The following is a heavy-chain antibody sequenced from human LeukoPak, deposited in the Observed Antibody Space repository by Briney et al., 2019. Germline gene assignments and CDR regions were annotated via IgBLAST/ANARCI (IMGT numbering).Heavy chain of an antibody. CDR1: GGSITSGSYY. D-gene: IGHD3-22*01. V-gene: IGHV4-61*02. CDR2: IYTSGTT. J-gene: IGHJ4*02. Sequence: SQTLSLTCTVSGGSITSGSYYWSWIRQPAGKELEWIRRIYTSGTTNYNPSLKSRVTISVDTSKNQFSLKLSSVTAADTAVYYCARGGAYYYDSSGYYGYWGQGTLVTVSS. CDR3: ARGGAYYYDSSGYYGY.